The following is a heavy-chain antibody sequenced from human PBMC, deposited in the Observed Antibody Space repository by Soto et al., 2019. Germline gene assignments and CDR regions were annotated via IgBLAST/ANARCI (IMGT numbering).Heavy chain of an antibody. CDR3: AARYCVSSSCPEFDY. CDR2: INPGDGTT. Sequence: QVQVVQSGAEVKKPGASVKVSCKASGYTFTNYYIHWVRQAPGQGLEWMGKINPGDGTTIYEQMXQXXXTXXRDTSTTTVYMELSTLKSEDTAVYYCAARYCVSSSCPEFDYWGQGTLVTVSS. J-gene: IGHJ4*02. D-gene: IGHD2-2*01. V-gene: IGHV1-46*01. CDR1: GYTFTNYY.